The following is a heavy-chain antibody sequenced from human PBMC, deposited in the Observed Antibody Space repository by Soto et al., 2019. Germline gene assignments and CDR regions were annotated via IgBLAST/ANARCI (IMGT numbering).Heavy chain of an antibody. CDR3: ARDHSGSFDFDY. CDR1: CGSIHSFF. CDR2: IYYGGST. Sequence: SETLSPTCAVSCGSIHSFFWSWVPEPPGKGLEWIGSIYYGGSTNYNPSLKSRVTISVDTSKNQFSLKLSSVTAADTAVYYCARDHSGSFDFDYWGQGTLVTVSS. J-gene: IGHJ4*02. V-gene: IGHV4-59*01. D-gene: IGHD1-26*01.